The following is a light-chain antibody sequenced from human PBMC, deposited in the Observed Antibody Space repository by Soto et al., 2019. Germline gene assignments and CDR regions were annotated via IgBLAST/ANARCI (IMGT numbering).Light chain of an antibody. V-gene: IGLV4-69*01. J-gene: IGLJ3*02. CDR3: QTWGTGSRGV. CDR1: SGHSSYA. CDR2: LNSDGSH. Sequence: QPVLTQSPSASASLGASVKLTCTLSSGHSSYAIAWHQQQPEKGPRYLRKLNSDGSHSKGDGIPDRFSGSSSGAERYLTISSLQSEDEADYYCQTWGTGSRGVFGGGTKLTVL.